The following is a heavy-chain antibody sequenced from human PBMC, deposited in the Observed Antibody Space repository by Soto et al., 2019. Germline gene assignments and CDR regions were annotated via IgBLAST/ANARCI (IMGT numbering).Heavy chain of an antibody. J-gene: IGHJ3*02. CDR2: ISYDGSNK. CDR3: ARDPYYYDSRLNAFDI. V-gene: IGHV3-30-3*01. D-gene: IGHD3-22*01. Sequence: QVQLVESGGGVVQPGRSLRLSCAASGFTFSSYAMHWVRQAPGTGLEWVAVISYDGSNKYYADSVKGRFTISRDNSKNTLYLQMNSLRAEDTAVYYCARDPYYYDSRLNAFDIWGQGTMVTVSS. CDR1: GFTFSSYA.